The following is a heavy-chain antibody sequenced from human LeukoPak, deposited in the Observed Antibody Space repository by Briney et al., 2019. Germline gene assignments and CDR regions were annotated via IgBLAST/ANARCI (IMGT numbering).Heavy chain of an antibody. J-gene: IGHJ4*02. CDR3: ARLGTSADY. D-gene: IGHD1-7*01. V-gene: IGHV3-48*03. CDR2: ISSNGSPI. CDR1: GFTFSSYA. Sequence: GRSLRLSCAASGFTFSSYAMHWVRQAPGKGLEWVSYISSNGSPIYYADSVKGRFTISRDNAKNSLYLQMNSLRAEDTAVYYCARLGTSADYWGQGTLVIVSS.